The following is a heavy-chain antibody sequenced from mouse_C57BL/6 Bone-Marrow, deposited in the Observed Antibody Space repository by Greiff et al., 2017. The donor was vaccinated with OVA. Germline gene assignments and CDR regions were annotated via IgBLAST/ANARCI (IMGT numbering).Heavy chain of an antibody. D-gene: IGHD1-1*01. CDR3: ARHSRYYGSSYYFDY. J-gene: IGHJ2*01. CDR1: GYTFTSYW. V-gene: IGHV1-64*01. Sequence: VQLQQPGAELVKPGASVKLSCKASGYTFTSYWMHWVKQRPGQGLEWIGMIHPNSGSTNYNEKFKSKATLTVDKSSSTAYMQLSSLTSEDSAVYYCARHSRYYGSSYYFDYWGQGTTLTVSS. CDR2: IHPNSGST.